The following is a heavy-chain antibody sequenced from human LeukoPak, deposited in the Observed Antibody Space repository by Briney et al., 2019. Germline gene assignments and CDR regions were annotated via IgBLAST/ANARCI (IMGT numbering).Heavy chain of an antibody. CDR1: GYTFTSYG. CDR2: ISAYNGNT. J-gene: IGHJ4*02. V-gene: IGHV1-18*01. Sequence: GASVNVSCKASGYTFTSYGISWVRQAPGQGLEWMGWISAYNGNTNYAQKLQGRVTMTTDTSTSTAYMELRSLRSDDTAVYYCAAAKYTYCSGGSCSAQWLDYWGQGTLVTVSS. D-gene: IGHD2-15*01. CDR3: AAAKYTYCSGGSCSAQWLDY.